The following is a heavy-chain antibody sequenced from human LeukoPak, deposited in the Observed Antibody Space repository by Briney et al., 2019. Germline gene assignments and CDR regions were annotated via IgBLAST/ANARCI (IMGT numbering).Heavy chain of an antibody. J-gene: IGHJ3*02. CDR2: IYPGDSDT. D-gene: IGHD2-2*01. CDR3: ARGYCSSTSCYGDAFDI. Sequence: GESLTLSCKGSGYSFTSYWIGWVRQMPGKGLEWMGIIYPGDSDTRYSPSFQGQVTISADKSISTAYLQWSSLKASDTAMYYCARGYCSSTSCYGDAFDIWGQGTMVTVSS. V-gene: IGHV5-51*03. CDR1: GYSFTSYW.